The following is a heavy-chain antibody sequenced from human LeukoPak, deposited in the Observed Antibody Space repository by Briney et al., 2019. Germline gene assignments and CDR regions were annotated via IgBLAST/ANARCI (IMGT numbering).Heavy chain of an antibody. J-gene: IGHJ4*02. Sequence: ASVKVSCKASGYTFTGYYIHWVRQAPGQGLEWMGRINPSIGDSNYAQKFQGRVTMTRDTSMKTVYMELSGLTSDDTAVYYCARSLLRYFGRPLLNPDFWGQGTLVTVSS. D-gene: IGHD3-9*01. V-gene: IGHV1-2*06. CDR1: GYTFTGYY. CDR2: INPSIGDS. CDR3: ARSLLRYFGRPLLNPDF.